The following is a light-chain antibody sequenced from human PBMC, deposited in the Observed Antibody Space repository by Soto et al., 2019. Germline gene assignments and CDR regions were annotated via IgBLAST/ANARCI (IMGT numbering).Light chain of an antibody. CDR2: KAS. J-gene: IGKJ2*01. Sequence: DIQMTQSPSTLSASVGDRVTITCRASQSIRSWLAWYQQKPGKAPKLLIYKASSLESGVQSRFSGSGSGTEFTLTISSLQPDDFATYYCQQYNSYSYTFGQGTKLEIK. V-gene: IGKV1-5*03. CDR3: QQYNSYSYT. CDR1: QSIRSW.